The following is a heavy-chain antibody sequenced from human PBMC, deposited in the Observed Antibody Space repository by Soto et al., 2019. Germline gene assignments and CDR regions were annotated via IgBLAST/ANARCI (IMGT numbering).Heavy chain of an antibody. CDR1: GGSISSSNW. Sequence: ETLSLTCDVSGGSISSSNWWCCVRQPPGKGLEWIGEIYHSGSTNFSPSLKSRVTISLDKSKNQISLKLSSVTAADTAVYYCARDLDTSGWPDYWGQGILVTVSS. CDR3: ARDLDTSGWPDY. D-gene: IGHD6-19*01. V-gene: IGHV4-4*02. CDR2: IYHSGST. J-gene: IGHJ4*02.